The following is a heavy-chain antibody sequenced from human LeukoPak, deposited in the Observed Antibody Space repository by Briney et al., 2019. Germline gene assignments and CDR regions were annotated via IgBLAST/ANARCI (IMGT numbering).Heavy chain of an antibody. J-gene: IGHJ4*02. CDR1: GFIFSNFA. CDR3: AKDSSHVSGNYDYLDY. CDR2: ISGSGGNT. V-gene: IGHV3-23*01. Sequence: GWSLRLSCAASGFIFSNFAMSWVRQAPGEGLEWVSVISGSGGNTYYADSVKGRFTISRDNSKSTLDLQMNSLRADDTAVYYCAKDSSHVSGNYDYLDYWGQGALVTVSS. D-gene: IGHD1-26*01.